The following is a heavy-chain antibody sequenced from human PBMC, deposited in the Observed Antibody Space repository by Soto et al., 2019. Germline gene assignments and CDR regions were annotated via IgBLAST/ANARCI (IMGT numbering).Heavy chain of an antibody. CDR2: INPSGGNT. D-gene: IGHD3-16*01. V-gene: IGHV1-46*03. CDR1: GYTFPSYY. CDR3: ARAYSENY. Sequence: QLQLVQSGAEVKKPGALVKVPCRATGYTFPSYYMHWVRQAPGQGLEWVGIINPSGGNTRYAQRFQGRVATTKDMSTTTVYMELSSLRSEDTAVYYCARAYSENYWGQGTLVTVSS. J-gene: IGHJ4*02.